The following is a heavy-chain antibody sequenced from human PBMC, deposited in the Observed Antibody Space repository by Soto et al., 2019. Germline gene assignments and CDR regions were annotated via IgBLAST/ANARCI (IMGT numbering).Heavy chain of an antibody. D-gene: IGHD2-2*01. CDR3: AREAGYCSRTSCYRRAFDT. J-gene: IGHJ3*02. V-gene: IGHV3-74*03. CDR2: INTDGGTS. CDR1: GFTFSGHW. Sequence: EVQLVESGGDLVQPGGSLRLSCAASGFTFSGHWMHWVRQVPGNGLEWVSRINTDGGTSAYADSVKGRFTISRDNAKNTLYLQMNGLRAEDTAVYYCAREAGYCSRTSCYRRAFDTWGQGTTVTVSS.